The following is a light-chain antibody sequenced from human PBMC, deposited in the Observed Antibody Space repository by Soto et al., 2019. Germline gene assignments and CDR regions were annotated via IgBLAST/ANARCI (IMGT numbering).Light chain of an antibody. CDR1: SSDVGGYNY. V-gene: IGLV2-14*01. J-gene: IGLJ2*01. CDR2: EVS. Sequence: QSVLTQPASVSGSPGQSITISCTGTSSDVGGYNYVSWYQQHPGKAPKLMIYEVSNRPSGVSNRFSGSKSGNTASLTISGLQADDEADYYCSSYTSDNAYVLLGGGTQLTVL. CDR3: SSYTSDNAYVL.